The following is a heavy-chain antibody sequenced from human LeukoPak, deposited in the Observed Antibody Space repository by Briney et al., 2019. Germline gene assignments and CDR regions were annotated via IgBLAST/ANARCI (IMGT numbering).Heavy chain of an antibody. D-gene: IGHD1-26*01. CDR3: ARGIGRPEGGYYYMDV. J-gene: IGHJ6*03. Sequence: GASVKVSCKASGVTFDSSDISWVRQAPGQGLEWMGGIIPILGSAIYAQKFQGRVTNTADTSTSTAYMELTSLRSEDTAMYYCARGIGRPEGGYYYMDVWGKGTTVIVSS. CDR2: IIPILGSA. V-gene: IGHV1-69*10. CDR1: GVTFDSSD.